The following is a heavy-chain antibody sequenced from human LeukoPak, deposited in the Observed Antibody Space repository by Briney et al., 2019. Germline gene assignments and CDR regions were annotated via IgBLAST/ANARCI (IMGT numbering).Heavy chain of an antibody. CDR1: GFTFSKYG. V-gene: IGHV3-23*01. D-gene: IGHD1-26*01. CDR2: IGGDDST. J-gene: IGHJ4*02. CDR3: AKDSHSGYFDY. Sequence: GGSLRLSCAASGFTFSKYGMSWVRQAPGKGLEWVSGIGGDDSTYYADSLEGRFTISRDTSKNTLFLQINNLRAGDTAVYYCAKDSHSGYFDYWGQGTLVTVSS.